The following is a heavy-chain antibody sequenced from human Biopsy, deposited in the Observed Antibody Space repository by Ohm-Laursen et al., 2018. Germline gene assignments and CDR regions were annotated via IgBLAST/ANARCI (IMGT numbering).Heavy chain of an antibody. J-gene: IGHJ6*04. CDR1: GYTFGNYG. Sequence: SSVKVSCKASGYTFGNYGVSWVRQAPGQGLEWMGWISAYNNNDTNYAQNFQDRVTITADTSTGTVFMDLSTLRSEDSALYYCAREQHPYIDVLTDSFSYVPMDVWGAGTTVTVSS. D-gene: IGHD3-9*01. CDR3: AREQHPYIDVLTDSFSYVPMDV. CDR2: ISAYNNNDT. V-gene: IGHV1-18*01.